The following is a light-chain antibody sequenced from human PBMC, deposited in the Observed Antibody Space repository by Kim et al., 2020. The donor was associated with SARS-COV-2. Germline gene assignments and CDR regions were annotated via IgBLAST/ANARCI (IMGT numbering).Light chain of an antibody. V-gene: IGLV3-19*01. J-gene: IGLJ2*01. CDR1: SLRSYY. Sequence: SSELTQDPAVSVALGQTVRITCQGDSLRSYYATWYQQKPGQAPRVVIYGKNNRPSGIPDRFSGSSSGNTASLTITGTQAGDEADYYRNPWGSNDDVVFGG. CDR2: GKN. CDR3: NPWGSNDDVV.